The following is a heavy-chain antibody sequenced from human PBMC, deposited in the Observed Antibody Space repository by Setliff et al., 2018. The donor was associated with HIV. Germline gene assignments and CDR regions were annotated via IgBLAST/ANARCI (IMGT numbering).Heavy chain of an antibody. D-gene: IGHD2-15*01. CDR3: ARVGSYWTQFDY. Sequence: ASVKVSCKASGYTFTSYDISWVRQATGQGLEWMGWMNPRSGNTGYGQKFQGRVTMTRDTATTTAYMELSSLTSEDTAVYYCARVGSYWTQFDYWGQGTLVTVSS. J-gene: IGHJ4*01. CDR1: GYTFTSYD. CDR2: MNPRSGNT. V-gene: IGHV1-8*01.